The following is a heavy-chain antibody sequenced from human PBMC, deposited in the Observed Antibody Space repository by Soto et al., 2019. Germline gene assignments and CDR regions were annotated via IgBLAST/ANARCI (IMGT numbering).Heavy chain of an antibody. CDR2: SSAYNSNT. V-gene: IGHV1-18*01. CDR3: ARDLPPLDY. Sequence: QVQLVQSGAEVKKPGASVKVSCKASGYTFTSYYITWVRQAPGQGLEWMGWSSAYNSNTNYAQKLQGRVTMPTDTSTSTAYMALRSLSSDDTAVYYCARDLPPLDYWGQGTLVTVSS. J-gene: IGHJ4*02. CDR1: GYTFTSYY.